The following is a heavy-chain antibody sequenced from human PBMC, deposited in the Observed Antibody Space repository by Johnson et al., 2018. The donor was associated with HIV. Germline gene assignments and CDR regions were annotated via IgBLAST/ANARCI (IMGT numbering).Heavy chain of an antibody. CDR2: ITSTGITV. CDR3: ARAPEVRGVDAFDV. CDR1: GFTFSSYA. J-gene: IGHJ3*01. D-gene: IGHD3-10*01. Sequence: VQLVESGGGLVQPGGSLRLSCAASGFTFSSYAMHWVRQAPGKGLEWVSYITSTGITVYYTDSVKGRFTISRDNAKNSLSLQMNSLRAEDTAVYYCARAPEVRGVDAFDVWGQGTVVTVSS. V-gene: IGHV3-48*03.